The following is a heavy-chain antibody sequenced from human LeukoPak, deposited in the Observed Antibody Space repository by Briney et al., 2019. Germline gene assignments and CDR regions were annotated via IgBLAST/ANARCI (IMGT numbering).Heavy chain of an antibody. V-gene: IGHV3-53*01. CDR1: GFTVSSTY. J-gene: IGHJ5*01. Sequence: PGGSLTLSCAASGFTVSSTYMIWVRQAPGKGLEWVSIIYGGGTTNYADSVKGRFTISRDDAKNTVYLQMNSLRAEDTAVYYCATVFDFWGQGTLVTVSS. CDR2: IYGGGTT. CDR3: ATVFDF.